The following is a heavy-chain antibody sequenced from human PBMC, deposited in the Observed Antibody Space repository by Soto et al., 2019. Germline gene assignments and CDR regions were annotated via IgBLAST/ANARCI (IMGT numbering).Heavy chain of an antibody. Sequence: GGSLRLSGVVSGFTFGDHYIDWVRQAPGKGLEWFGRIRNKAHSYSIDYADSVKGRFTISRDNAQNSLYLQMNSLRAEDTAFYYCAKDNFYNFDYWGQGALVTVSS. CDR1: GFTFGDHY. CDR3: AKDNFYNFDY. CDR2: IRNKAHSYSI. D-gene: IGHD3-3*01. J-gene: IGHJ4*02. V-gene: IGHV3-72*01.